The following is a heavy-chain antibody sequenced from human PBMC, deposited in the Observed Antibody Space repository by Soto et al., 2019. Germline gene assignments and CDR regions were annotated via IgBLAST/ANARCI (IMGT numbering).Heavy chain of an antibody. J-gene: IGHJ4*02. CDR3: ARADYYESGNYGVNY. CDR2: IGYDGSNK. CDR1: GFTFRSYG. Sequence: QVQLVESGGGVVQPGKSLRLSCVASGFTFRSYGMHWVRQAPGKGLEWMARIGYDGSNKQYADSVKGRFTISRDNSKNTQYLQMNSLRVEDTAVYYCARADYYESGNYGVNYWGQGTLVTVSS. D-gene: IGHD3-10*01. V-gene: IGHV3-33*01.